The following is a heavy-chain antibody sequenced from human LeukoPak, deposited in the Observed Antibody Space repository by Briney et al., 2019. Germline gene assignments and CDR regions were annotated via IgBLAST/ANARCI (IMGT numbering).Heavy chain of an antibody. CDR3: VKGGPLRKPHGLDI. CDR1: GFTFSSYE. D-gene: IGHD4-17*01. Sequence: GGSLRLSCAASGFTFSSYEMNWVRQAPGKGLEWVSYISSSSSYIYYADSVKGRFTISRDNAKKSLYLQMNSLRVEDMALYYCVKGGPLRKPHGLDIWGQGTMVTVSS. J-gene: IGHJ3*02. CDR2: ISSSSSYI. V-gene: IGHV3-21*05.